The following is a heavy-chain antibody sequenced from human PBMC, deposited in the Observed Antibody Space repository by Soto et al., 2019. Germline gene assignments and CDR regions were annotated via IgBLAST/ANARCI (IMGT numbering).Heavy chain of an antibody. V-gene: IGHV1-69*13. CDR3: ARLYIVVVASERTYGMDV. CDR2: IIPIFGTA. J-gene: IGHJ6*02. D-gene: IGHD2-21*01. Sequence: ASVKVSCKASGVTFSIYAISWVRQAPGQGLEWMGGIIPIFGTANYAQKFQGRVTITADESTSTAYMELSSLRSEDTAVYYCARLYIVVVASERTYGMDVWGQGTTVTVSS. CDR1: GVTFSIYA.